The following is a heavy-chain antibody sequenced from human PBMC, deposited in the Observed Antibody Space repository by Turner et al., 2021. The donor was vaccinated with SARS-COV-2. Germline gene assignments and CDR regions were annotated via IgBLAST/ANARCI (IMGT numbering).Heavy chain of an antibody. Sequence: QVHLQPCGACLLKPSETLSLSCAVSAGSFSAYYWRWIRQPPGKGLQWIGEIKNRGSNRYNPSLKSRVTISVDTYKSKFSLKMNSVSAADTDVYYCARVVMIASTPANFDTWGQGTLVNVSS. D-gene: IGHD2-15*01. CDR3: ARVVMIASTPANFDT. V-gene: IGHV4-34*01. CDR1: AGSFSAYY. J-gene: IGHJ4*02. CDR2: IKNRGSN.